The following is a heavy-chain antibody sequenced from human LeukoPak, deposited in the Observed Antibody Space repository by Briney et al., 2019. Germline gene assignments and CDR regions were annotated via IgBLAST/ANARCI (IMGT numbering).Heavy chain of an antibody. V-gene: IGHV4-59*01. Sequence: SETLSLTCTVSGGSISSYYWSWIRQPPGKGLEWIGYIYYSGSTNYNPSLKSRVTISVDTSKNQFSLKLSSVTAADTAVYYCARVRNYYDTSGYYALDSWGQGTLVTVSS. CDR1: GGSISSYY. CDR3: ARVRNYYDTSGYYALDS. J-gene: IGHJ4*02. D-gene: IGHD3-22*01. CDR2: IYYSGST.